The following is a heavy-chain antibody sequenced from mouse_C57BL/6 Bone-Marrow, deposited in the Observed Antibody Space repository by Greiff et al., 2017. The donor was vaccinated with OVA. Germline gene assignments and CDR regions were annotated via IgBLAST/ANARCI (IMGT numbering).Heavy chain of an antibody. Sequence: EVKLVESGGGLVKPGGSLKLSCAASGFTFSSYAMSWVRQTPEKRLEWVATISDGGSYTYYPDNVKGRFTISRDNAKNNLYLQMSHLKSEDTAMYYCARGRIYYYGSKDYFDYWGQGTTLTVSS. CDR2: ISDGGSYT. CDR1: GFTFSSYA. J-gene: IGHJ2*01. CDR3: ARGRIYYYGSKDYFDY. D-gene: IGHD1-1*01. V-gene: IGHV5-4*03.